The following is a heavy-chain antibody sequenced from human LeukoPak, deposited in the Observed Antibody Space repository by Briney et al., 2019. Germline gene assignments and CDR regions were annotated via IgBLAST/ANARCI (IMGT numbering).Heavy chain of an antibody. Sequence: ASVKVSCKASGGTFSSYAISWVRQAPGQGLEWMGGIIPIFGTANYAQKFQGRVTITADESTSTAYMELSSLRSEDTAVYYCARSGPPIFGVVINSDWFDPWGQGTLVTVSS. V-gene: IGHV1-69*13. D-gene: IGHD3-3*01. CDR1: GGTFSSYA. CDR3: ARSGPPIFGVVINSDWFDP. CDR2: IIPIFGTA. J-gene: IGHJ5*02.